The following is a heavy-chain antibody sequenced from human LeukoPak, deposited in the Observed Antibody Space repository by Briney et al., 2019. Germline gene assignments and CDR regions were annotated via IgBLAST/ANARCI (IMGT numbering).Heavy chain of an antibody. CDR2: INHSGTI. CDR3: ARGWSGYSA. J-gene: IGHJ5*02. Sequence: SETLSLTCAVYGGSFSGYFWSWIRQPPGKGLEWIGEINHSGTINYNPSLKSRVTISVDTSKNHFSLKLSPVTAADTAVYYCARGWSGYSAWGQGTLVTVSS. CDR1: GGSFSGYF. V-gene: IGHV4-34*01. D-gene: IGHD5-12*01.